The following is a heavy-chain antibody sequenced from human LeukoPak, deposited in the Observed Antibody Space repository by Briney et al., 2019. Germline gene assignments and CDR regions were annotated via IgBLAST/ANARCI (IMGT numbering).Heavy chain of an antibody. J-gene: IGHJ4*02. CDR1: GYTFTMYD. D-gene: IGHD1-26*01. CDR2: MNPNSGNT. CDR3: ASVRYSGSPFDY. V-gene: IGHV1-8*01. Sequence: ASVKVSFKASGYTFTMYDINWVRPAAGQGLEWMGWMNPNSGNTGYAQKFQGRVTMTRNTSISTAYMELSSLRSEDTAVYYCASVRYSGSPFDYWGQGTLVTVSS.